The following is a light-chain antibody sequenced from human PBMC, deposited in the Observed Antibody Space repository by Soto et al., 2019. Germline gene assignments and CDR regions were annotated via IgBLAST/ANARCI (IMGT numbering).Light chain of an antibody. J-gene: IGKJ1*01. CDR1: QSISSW. CDR3: QQYNSYSWT. V-gene: IGKV1-5*03. Sequence: DIQMTQSPSILSASVGDRVTITCRASQSISSWLAWYQQKPGKAPNLLIHKASSLESGVPSRFSGSGSGTEFTLTISSLQPDDFATYYCQQYNSYSWTFGQGTKVDI. CDR2: KAS.